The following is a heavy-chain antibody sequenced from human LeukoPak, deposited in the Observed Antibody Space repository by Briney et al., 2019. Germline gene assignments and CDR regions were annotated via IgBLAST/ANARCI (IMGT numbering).Heavy chain of an antibody. D-gene: IGHD2-2*02. CDR3: ASGYCSSTSCYTDGLDY. V-gene: IGHV4-39*07. CDR1: GSSISSSSYY. J-gene: IGHJ4*02. Sequence: PSETLSLTCTVSGSSISSSSYYLGWIRQPPGKGLEWIVSIYYSGSTYYNPSLKSRVTISVDTSKNQFSLKLSSVTAADTAVYYCASGYCSSTSCYTDGLDYWGQGTLVTVSS. CDR2: IYYSGST.